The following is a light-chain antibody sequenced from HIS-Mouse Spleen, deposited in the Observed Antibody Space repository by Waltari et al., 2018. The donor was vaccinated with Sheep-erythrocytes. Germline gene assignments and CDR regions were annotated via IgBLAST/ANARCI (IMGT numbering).Light chain of an antibody. CDR1: QSLLHSNGYNY. Sequence: DIVMTQSPLSLPVTPGEPASISCRSSQSLLHSNGYNYLDWYLQKPGQSPQLLIYLGSNRAAGGPDRFRCSGSGTDFTLKISRVEAEDVGVYYCMQALQTPRLTFGGGTK. CDR3: MQALQTPRLT. J-gene: IGKJ4*01. CDR2: LGS. V-gene: IGKV2-28*01.